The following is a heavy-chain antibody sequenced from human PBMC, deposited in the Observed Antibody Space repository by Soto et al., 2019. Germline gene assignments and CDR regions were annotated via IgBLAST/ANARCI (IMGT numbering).Heavy chain of an antibody. Sequence: EVQLVQSGAEVKKPGESLKISCKGSGYSFTSYWIGWVRQMPGKGLEWMGIIYPGDSDTRYSPSFQGQVTISADKSISTAYLQWRSLKASDTAMYYCARHVRYFDSRGDMDVWGQGTTVTVSS. D-gene: IGHD3-9*01. V-gene: IGHV5-51*01. CDR2: IYPGDSDT. J-gene: IGHJ6*02. CDR3: ARHVRYFDSRGDMDV. CDR1: GYSFTSYW.